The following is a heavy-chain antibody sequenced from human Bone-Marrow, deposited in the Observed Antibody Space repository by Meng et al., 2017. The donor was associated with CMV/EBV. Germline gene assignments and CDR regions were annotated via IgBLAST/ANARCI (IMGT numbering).Heavy chain of an antibody. CDR2: ISSSSYI. CDR1: GFTFSSYS. V-gene: IGHV3-21*01. Sequence: GESLKLSCTASGFTFSSYSMNWVRQAPGKGLEWVSSISSSSYIYYADSVKGRFTISRDNAKNSLYLQMNSLRAEDTAVYYCARDPNYDFWSGVDYWGQGTRVTVSS. D-gene: IGHD3-3*01. J-gene: IGHJ4*02. CDR3: ARDPNYDFWSGVDY.